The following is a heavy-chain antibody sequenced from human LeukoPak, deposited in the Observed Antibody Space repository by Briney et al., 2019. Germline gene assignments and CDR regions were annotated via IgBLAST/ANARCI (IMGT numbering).Heavy chain of an antibody. Sequence: ASVKVSCKASGYTFTSYGISWVRQAPGQGLEWMGWISAYNGNINYAQKLQGRVTMTTDTSTSTAYMELRSLRSDDTAVYCCARGDVIVGATTNDYWGQGTLVTVSS. CDR1: GYTFTSYG. J-gene: IGHJ4*02. D-gene: IGHD1-26*01. CDR3: ARGDVIVGATTNDY. V-gene: IGHV1-18*01. CDR2: ISAYNGNI.